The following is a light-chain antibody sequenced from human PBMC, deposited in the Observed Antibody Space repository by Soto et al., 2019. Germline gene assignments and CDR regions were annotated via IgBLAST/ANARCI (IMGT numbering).Light chain of an antibody. V-gene: IGLV2-8*01. CDR3: CSYAGSSTVV. CDR2: EVS. Sequence: QSALTQPPSASGSPGQSVTISCTGTSSDVGGYNYVSWYQQHPGKAPKLMIYEVSKRPSGVPDRFSGSKSGNTASLTISGLQAEDEADYYCCSYAGSSTVVFGTGTKVTVL. CDR1: SSDVGGYNY. J-gene: IGLJ1*01.